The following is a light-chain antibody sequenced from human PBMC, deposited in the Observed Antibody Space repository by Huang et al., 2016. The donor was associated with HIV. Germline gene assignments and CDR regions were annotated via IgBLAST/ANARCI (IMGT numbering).Light chain of an antibody. J-gene: IGKJ2*01. CDR1: QRISSY. V-gene: IGKV1-39*01. CDR2: STS. CDR3: QKAYSTPKT. Sequence: DIQMTQSPSSLSASVGDRVTITCRTSQRISSYLHWFQQKPGKAPKLLIHSTSSLQGGVSSRFSGSGSGTHFTLTINSLQPEDSATYYCQKAYSTPKTFGQGTKLEIK.